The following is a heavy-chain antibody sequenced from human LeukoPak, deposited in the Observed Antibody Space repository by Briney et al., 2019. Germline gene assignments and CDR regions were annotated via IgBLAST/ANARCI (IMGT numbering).Heavy chain of an antibody. CDR3: ARVNCGGDCYSIGDFDY. CDR2: INPSGGST. Sequence: EASVKVSCKASGYTFTSYYMHWVRQAPGQGLEWMGIINPSGGSTSYAQKFQGRVTMTRDMSTSTVYMELSSLRSEDTAVYYCARVNCGGDCYSIGDFDYWGQGTLVTVSS. V-gene: IGHV1-46*01. J-gene: IGHJ4*02. D-gene: IGHD2-21*02. CDR1: GYTFTSYY.